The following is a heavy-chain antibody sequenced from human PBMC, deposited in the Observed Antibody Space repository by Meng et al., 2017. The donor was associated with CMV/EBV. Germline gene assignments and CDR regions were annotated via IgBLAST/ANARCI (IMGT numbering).Heavy chain of an antibody. Sequence: GGPLRPSCAACGFTFISYDMHWFGQATGKGLEWVAAIGNVDGTYYPGSVKGQFTISRENAKNSLYLQMNSLRAGDTGVCYCAREYCSSTSCYSDAFDIWGQGTMVTVSS. V-gene: IGHV3-13*03. D-gene: IGHD2-2*01. CDR3: AREYCSSTSCYSDAFDI. CDR1: GFTFISYD. J-gene: IGHJ3*02. CDR2: IGNVDGT.